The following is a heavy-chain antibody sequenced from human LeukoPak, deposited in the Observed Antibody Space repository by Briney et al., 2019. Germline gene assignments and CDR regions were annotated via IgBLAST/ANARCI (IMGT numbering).Heavy chain of an antibody. J-gene: IGHJ4*02. V-gene: IGHV3-15*01. CDR3: TALYGSVNYY. CDR1: GFTFSNAC. Sequence: GGSLRLSCAASGFTFSNACMSWVRQAPGKGLEWVGQIKTKTDGGTTDSAATVKGRFTISRDDSKNTLYLQMNSLKTEDTAMYHCTALYGSVNYYWGQGTLVTVSS. CDR2: IKTKTDGGTT. D-gene: IGHD3-10*01.